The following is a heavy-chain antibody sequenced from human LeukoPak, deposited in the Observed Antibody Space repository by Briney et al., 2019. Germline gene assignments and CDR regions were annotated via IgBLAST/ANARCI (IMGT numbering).Heavy chain of an antibody. J-gene: IGHJ2*01. D-gene: IGHD3-10*01. V-gene: IGHV3-66*01. CDR3: ARGSGGWSFDL. CDR1: GFSVRSNY. Sequence: GGSLRLSCAASGFSVRSNYMYWVRQAPGKGLEWVSAIYTGGSTYHAESVKGRFTISRDNSQNTLYLQMNSPRGEDTAVYYCARGSGGWSFDLWGRGTLVTVSS. CDR2: IYTGGST.